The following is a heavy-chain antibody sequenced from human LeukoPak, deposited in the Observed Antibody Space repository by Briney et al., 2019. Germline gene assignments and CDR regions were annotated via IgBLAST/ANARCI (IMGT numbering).Heavy chain of an antibody. J-gene: IGHJ6*02. D-gene: IGHD2-2*01. CDR3: ARVRAGYCTSTSCYTGMDV. CDR1: GFTFSSYG. CDR2: ISYDGSNE. Sequence: PGRSLRLSCAASGFTFSSYGMHWVRQAPGKGLEWVALISYDGSNEYYADSVRGRFTISRDNSKFTLYMQMNSPRAEDTAVYYCARVRAGYCTSTSCYTGMDVWGQGTTVTVSS. V-gene: IGHV3-30*19.